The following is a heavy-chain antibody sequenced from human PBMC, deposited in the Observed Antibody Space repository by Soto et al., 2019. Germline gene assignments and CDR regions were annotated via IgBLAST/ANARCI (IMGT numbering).Heavy chain of an antibody. D-gene: IGHD2-2*01. Sequence: SETLSLTCTVSGGSISTDSHYWGWIRQPPGKGLEWIGSVYYAGSTYKNPSLHSRVTISVDTSKNHFSLKLNSVTAADTAVYYCAREMGALVPAAMLKPYGMDVWGQGTTVTVSS. CDR2: VYYAGST. J-gene: IGHJ6*02. V-gene: IGHV4-39*02. CDR3: AREMGALVPAAMLKPYGMDV. CDR1: GGSISTDSHY.